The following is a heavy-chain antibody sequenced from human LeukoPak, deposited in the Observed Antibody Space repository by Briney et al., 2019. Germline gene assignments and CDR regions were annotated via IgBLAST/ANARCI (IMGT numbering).Heavy chain of an antibody. J-gene: IGHJ4*02. CDR2: INHSGST. Sequence: SQTLSLTCAVYGGSFSGYYWSWIRQPPGKGLEWIGEINHSGSTNYNPSLKSRVTISVDTSKNQFSLKLSSVTAADTAVYYCARGRGYWGQGTLVSVSS. V-gene: IGHV4-34*01. CDR1: GGSFSGYY. CDR3: ARGRGY.